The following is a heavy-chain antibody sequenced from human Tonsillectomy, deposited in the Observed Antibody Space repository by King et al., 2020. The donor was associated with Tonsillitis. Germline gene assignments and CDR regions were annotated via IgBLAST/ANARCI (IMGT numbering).Heavy chain of an antibody. V-gene: IGHV4-30-4*07. CDR3: ASGRGPTVVTPRDAFDI. Sequence: QMQLQESGPGLVKPSQTLSLTCAVSGGSISSGGYSWSWIRQPPGKGLEWIGYIYYSGSTYYNPSLKSRVTISVDTSKNQFSLKLSSVTAADTAVYYCASGRGPTVVTPRDAFDIWGQGTMVTVSS. J-gene: IGHJ3*02. CDR2: IYYSGST. CDR1: GGSISSGGYS. D-gene: IGHD4-23*01.